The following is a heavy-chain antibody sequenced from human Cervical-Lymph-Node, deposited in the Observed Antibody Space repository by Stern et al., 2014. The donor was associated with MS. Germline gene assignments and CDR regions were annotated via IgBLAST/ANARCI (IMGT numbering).Heavy chain of an antibody. V-gene: IGHV3-49*03. J-gene: IGHJ4*02. CDR3: SREFYYGSGNDY. Sequence: EMQLVESGGGLVQPGRSLRLSCAASGFTFADHGVSWFRQAPGKGLEWVGFIRSKTYRATTEYAASVRGRFIISRDDSKSIGYLQMNSLRTEDTAVYYCSREFYYGSGNDYWGQGTLVTVSS. CDR2: IRSKTYRATT. CDR1: GFTFADHG. D-gene: IGHD3-10*01.